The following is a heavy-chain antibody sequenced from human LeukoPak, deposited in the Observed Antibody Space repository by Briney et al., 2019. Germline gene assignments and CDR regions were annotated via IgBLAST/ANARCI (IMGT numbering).Heavy chain of an antibody. CDR1: GFTFSSYA. Sequence: GGPLRLSCAASGFTFSSYAMSWVRQAPRKGLEWVSAISGSGGSTYYADSVKGRFTISRDNAKNSLYLQMNSLRAEDTAVYYCARALNVWGSYRYPLWGQGTLVTVSS. V-gene: IGHV3-23*01. CDR3: ARALNVWGSYRYPL. D-gene: IGHD3-16*02. J-gene: IGHJ4*02. CDR2: ISGSGGST.